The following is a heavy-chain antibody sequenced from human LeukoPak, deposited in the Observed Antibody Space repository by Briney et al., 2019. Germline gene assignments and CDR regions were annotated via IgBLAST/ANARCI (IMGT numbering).Heavy chain of an antibody. J-gene: IGHJ6*03. CDR2: IYYSGST. D-gene: IGHD2-2*01. CDR1: GGSISSYY. CDR3: ARTTEGYCSSASCFGFSYSYYMDV. Sequence: SETLSLTCTVSGGSISSYYWSWIRQPPGKGLEWIGYIYYSGSTNYNPSLKSRVTISVDTSKNQLSLKLSSVIAADTAVYYCARTTEGYCSSASCFGFSYSYYMDVWGKGTTVTISS. V-gene: IGHV4-59*01.